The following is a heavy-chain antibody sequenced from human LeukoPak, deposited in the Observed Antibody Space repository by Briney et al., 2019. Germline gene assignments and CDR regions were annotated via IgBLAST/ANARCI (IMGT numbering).Heavy chain of an antibody. V-gene: IGHV4-39*01. J-gene: IGHJ3*02. Sequence: SETLSLTCTVSGDSISRSSYFWAWIRQPPGKGLEWIGSVYSSGSTYYNPSLRSQITISVDTSKNQFSLKLSSVTAADTAVYYCASGDEFLDAFDIWGQGTVVTVSS. CDR3: ASGDEFLDAFDI. CDR1: GDSISRSSYF. D-gene: IGHD2-21*01. CDR2: VYSSGST.